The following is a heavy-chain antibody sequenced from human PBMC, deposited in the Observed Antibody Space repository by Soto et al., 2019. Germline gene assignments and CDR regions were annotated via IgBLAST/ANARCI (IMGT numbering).Heavy chain of an antibody. CDR2: MNPNSGNT. D-gene: IGHD4-4*01. V-gene: IGHV1-8*01. CDR3: ARVRLDYSNSYCYYYGMDV. Sequence: ASVKVSCKASGYTFTSYDINWVRQATGQGLEWMGWMNPNSGNTGYAQKFQGRVTMTRNTSISTAYMELSSLRSEDTAVYYCARVRLDYSNSYCYYYGMDVWGKGTTVTVSS. J-gene: IGHJ6*04. CDR1: GYTFTSYD.